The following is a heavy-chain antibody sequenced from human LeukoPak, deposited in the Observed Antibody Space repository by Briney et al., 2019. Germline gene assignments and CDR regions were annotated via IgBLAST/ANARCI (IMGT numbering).Heavy chain of an antibody. D-gene: IGHD6-6*01. CDR3: AGALSLVRGSWFDP. CDR2: IWYDGSNK. CDR1: GFTFSNAW. J-gene: IGHJ5*02. V-gene: IGHV3-33*08. Sequence: PGGSLRLSCAASGFTFSNAWMSWVRQAPGKGLEWVAVIWYDGSNKYYADSVKGRFTISRDNSKNTLYLQMNSLRAEDTAVYYCAGALSLVRGSWFDPWGQGTLVTVSS.